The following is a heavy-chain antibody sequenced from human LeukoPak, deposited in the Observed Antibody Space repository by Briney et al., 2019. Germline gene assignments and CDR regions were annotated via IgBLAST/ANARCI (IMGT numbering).Heavy chain of an antibody. Sequence: SETLSLTCTVSGYSISSGYYWGWIRQPPGKGLEWIGSIYHSGSTYYNPSLKSRVTISVDTSKNQFSLKLSSATAADTAVYYCASRYYYDSSGYYPGAFDIWGQGTMVTVSS. D-gene: IGHD3-22*01. CDR2: IYHSGST. V-gene: IGHV4-38-2*02. J-gene: IGHJ3*02. CDR1: GYSISSGYY. CDR3: ASRYYYDSSGYYPGAFDI.